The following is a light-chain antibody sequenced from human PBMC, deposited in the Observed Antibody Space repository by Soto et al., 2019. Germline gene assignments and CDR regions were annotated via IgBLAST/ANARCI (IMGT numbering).Light chain of an antibody. CDR3: LQDYNYPRT. V-gene: IGKV3D-7*01. CDR2: GAS. J-gene: IGKJ1*01. Sequence: IPLTQSPVTLSLSPGERATSPCRASQTVRSDFLAWYQEKPGQGPRLLIYGASTRATGIPDRFSGSGSGTDFTLTISSLQPEDFATYYCLQDYNYPRTFGRGTKVDI. CDR1: QTVRSDF.